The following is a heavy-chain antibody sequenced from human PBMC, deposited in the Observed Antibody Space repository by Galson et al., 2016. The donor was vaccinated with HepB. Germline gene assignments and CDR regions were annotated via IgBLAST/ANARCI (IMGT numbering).Heavy chain of an antibody. CDR2: ISGSGLIT. CDR3: ARAECSDSCTYFDS. D-gene: IGHD2-15*01. CDR1: GFAFSIYN. J-gene: IGHJ4*02. Sequence: SLRLSCAASGFAFSIYNMNWVRQAPGKGLEWVSYISGSGLITYYADSVKGRFTISRDNTNNSLFLQMNSLRADDTAVYYCARAECSDSCTYFDSWGLGALVTVSS. V-gene: IGHV3-48*03.